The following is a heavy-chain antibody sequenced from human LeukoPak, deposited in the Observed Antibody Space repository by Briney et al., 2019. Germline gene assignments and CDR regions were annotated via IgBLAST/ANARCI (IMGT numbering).Heavy chain of an antibody. Sequence: TGGSLRLSCATSGFILSNYWMHWVRQAPGKGLVWVSRINNDGSSTTYADSVKGRFTISRGNARNTLYLQMNSLRAEDTAVYYCARDGISCTGGHCYFASWGQGTLVTVSS. V-gene: IGHV3-74*01. D-gene: IGHD2-8*02. CDR2: INNDGSST. CDR1: GFILSNYW. CDR3: ARDGISCTGGHCYFAS. J-gene: IGHJ4*02.